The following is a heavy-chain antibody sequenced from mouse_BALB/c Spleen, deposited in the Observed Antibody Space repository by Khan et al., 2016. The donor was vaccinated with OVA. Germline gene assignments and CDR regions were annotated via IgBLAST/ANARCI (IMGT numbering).Heavy chain of an antibody. CDR3: ARNSYPYAIDY. Sequence: VQLQESGPGLVAPSQSLSITCTVSGFSLTDFGVHWVRQPPGKGLEWLVLIWSDGTTTYNSALKSRLSISKDTSKSQVFLKMNSLQTDDTAMYDCARNSYPYAIDYWGQGTSVTVSS. V-gene: IGHV2-6*02. CDR2: IWSDGTT. CDR1: GFSLTDFG. J-gene: IGHJ4*01.